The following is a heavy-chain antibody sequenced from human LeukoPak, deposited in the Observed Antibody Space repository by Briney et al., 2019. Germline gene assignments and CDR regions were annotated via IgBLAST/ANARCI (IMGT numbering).Heavy chain of an antibody. CDR1: GGTFSSYA. Sequence: SSVKVSRKASGGTFSSYAISWVRQAPGQGLEWMGRIIPIFGTANYAQKFQGRVTITTDESTSTAYMELSSLRSEDTAVYYCARGDTAMVTDYYYMDVWGKGTTVTVSS. J-gene: IGHJ6*03. V-gene: IGHV1-69*05. CDR3: ARGDTAMVTDYYYMDV. D-gene: IGHD5-18*01. CDR2: IIPIFGTA.